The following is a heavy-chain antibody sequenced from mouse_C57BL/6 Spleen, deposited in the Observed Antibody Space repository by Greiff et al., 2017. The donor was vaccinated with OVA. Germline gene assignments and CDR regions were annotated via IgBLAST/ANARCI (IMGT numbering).Heavy chain of an antibody. D-gene: IGHD1-1*01. CDR1: GYTFTSYW. CDR3: ARWDTTGAMDH. V-gene: IGHV1-52*01. J-gene: IGHJ4*01. CDR2: IDPSDSET. Sequence: QVQLQQPGAELVRPGSSVKLSCKASGYTFTSYWMHWVKQRPIQGLEWIGNIDPSDSETHYNQKFKDKATLTVDKSSSTAYMQLSSLTSEDSAVYYCARWDTTGAMDHWGQGTSVTVSS.